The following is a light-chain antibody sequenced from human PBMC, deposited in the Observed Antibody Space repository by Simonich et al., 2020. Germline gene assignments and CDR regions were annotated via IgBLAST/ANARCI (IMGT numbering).Light chain of an antibody. J-gene: IGLJ2*01. Sequence: QSALTQPASVSGSPGQSITISCTGTSSDVGGYNYVSWYQQHPGKAPKLMIYEVSKRPSGVSNRFSCSKSGNTASLTISGLQAEDEADYYCSSYTSSSTLGVFGGGTKLTVL. CDR2: EVS. V-gene: IGLV2-14*01. CDR3: SSYTSSSTLGV. CDR1: SSDVGGYNY.